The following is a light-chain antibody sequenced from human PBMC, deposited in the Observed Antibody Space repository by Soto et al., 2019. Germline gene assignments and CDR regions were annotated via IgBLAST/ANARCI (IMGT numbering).Light chain of an antibody. CDR1: SIDFGGYNY. CDR2: EVS. CDR3: TSYAGSNNLV. J-gene: IGLJ3*02. Sequence: QSVLTQPASVSGSPGQSITISCTGTSIDFGGYNYVSWYQQHPGKAPKLIIYEVSKRPSGVPDRFSGSKSGNTASLTVSGLQAEDEADYYCTSYAGSNNLVFAGGTK. V-gene: IGLV2-8*01.